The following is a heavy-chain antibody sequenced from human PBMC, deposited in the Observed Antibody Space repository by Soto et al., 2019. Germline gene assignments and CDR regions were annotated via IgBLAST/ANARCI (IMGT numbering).Heavy chain of an antibody. CDR2: ISYDGSNK. CDR1: GFTFRIYA. CDR3: ARGDREDIAVVIGARPGEYAVDV. J-gene: IGHJ6*02. V-gene: IGHV3-30-3*01. D-gene: IGHD2-15*01. Sequence: QVQLVESGGGVVQLGRSLRLSCAASGFTFRIYAMHWVRQAPGKGLECVAVISYDGSNKFYRDSVKGRFTISRDNSKNTLYLQINSLRYEDTAVYYCARGDREDIAVVIGARPGEYAVDVWGQGTTVTVSS.